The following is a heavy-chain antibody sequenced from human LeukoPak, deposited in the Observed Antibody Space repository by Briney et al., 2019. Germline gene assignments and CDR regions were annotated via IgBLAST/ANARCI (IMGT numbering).Heavy chain of an antibody. J-gene: IGHJ5*02. Sequence: PSEPLSLTCTVSGDSITNSNFYWGWIRQPPGKGLEWIGYVYYSGSTNYNPSLKSRVTISVDTSKNQFSLKLSSVTAADTAVYYCARDGGHCSSTSCSEIGWFDPWGQGTLVTVSS. CDR3: ARDGGHCSSTSCSEIGWFDP. CDR1: GDSITNSNFY. CDR2: VYYSGST. V-gene: IGHV4-61*01. D-gene: IGHD2-2*01.